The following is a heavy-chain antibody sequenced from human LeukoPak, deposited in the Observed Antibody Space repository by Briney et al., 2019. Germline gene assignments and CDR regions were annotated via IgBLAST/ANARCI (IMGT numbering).Heavy chain of an antibody. D-gene: IGHD6-25*01. J-gene: IGHJ4*02. CDR2: ISRSSSYI. Sequence: GGSLRLSCAASGFTFSSYRMNWVRQAPGKGLEWVSSISRSSSYIYYADSVKGRFTNSRDNAKNSLYLQMNSLRAEDTAVYYCATEGPTSSGFDYWGQGTLVTVSS. CDR1: GFTFSSYR. V-gene: IGHV3-21*01. CDR3: ATEGPTSSGFDY.